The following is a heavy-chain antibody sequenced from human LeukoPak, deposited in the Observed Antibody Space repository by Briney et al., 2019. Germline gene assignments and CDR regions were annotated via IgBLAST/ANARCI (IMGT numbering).Heavy chain of an antibody. CDR2: IKKDGSQT. Sequence: GGSLRLSCAASGFTFSTYSMSWVRQAPGKGLEWVANIKKDGSQTYLVDSVKGRFIIFRDNAGNSLYLQMNSLRGEDTAVYYCARITRNYGWYFDLWGRGTLLIVSS. J-gene: IGHJ2*01. CDR1: GFTFSTYS. D-gene: IGHD1-7*01. V-gene: IGHV3-7*01. CDR3: ARITRNYGWYFDL.